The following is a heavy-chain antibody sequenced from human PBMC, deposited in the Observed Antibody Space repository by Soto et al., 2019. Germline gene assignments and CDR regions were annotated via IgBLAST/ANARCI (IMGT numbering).Heavy chain of an antibody. CDR1: GFTFSSYW. Sequence: GGSLRLSCAASGFTFSSYWMSWVRQAPGKGLEWVANIKQDGSETYYVDSVKGRFTISRDNAKNSLYLQMNSLRAEDTAVYYCARYPRQNYDFWSGSLYYFDYWGQGTLVTVSS. D-gene: IGHD3-3*01. J-gene: IGHJ4*02. V-gene: IGHV3-7*03. CDR3: ARYPRQNYDFWSGSLYYFDY. CDR2: IKQDGSET.